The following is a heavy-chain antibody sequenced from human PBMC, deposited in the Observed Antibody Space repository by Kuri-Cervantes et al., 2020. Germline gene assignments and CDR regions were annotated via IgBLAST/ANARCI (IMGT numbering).Heavy chain of an antibody. Sequence: GESLKISCAASGFTFDDYTMHWVRQAPGKGLEWVSIISWDGGSTYYADSVKGRFTISRDNSKNTLYLQMNSLRAEDTAVYYCATQPPQRRVIPDYYGMDVWGQGTTVTVSS. CDR2: ISWDGGST. V-gene: IGHV3-43*01. D-gene: IGHD6-25*01. CDR1: GFTFDDYT. CDR3: ATQPPQRRVIPDYYGMDV. J-gene: IGHJ6*02.